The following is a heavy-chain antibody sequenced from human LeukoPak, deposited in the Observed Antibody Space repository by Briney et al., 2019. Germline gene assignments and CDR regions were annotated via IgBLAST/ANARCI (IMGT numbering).Heavy chain of an antibody. CDR2: IYSGGST. D-gene: IGHD2-15*01. J-gene: IGHJ4*02. CDR1: GFTVSSNY. CDR3: ATDCSGGSCYRFDY. Sequence: GGSLRLSCAASGFTVSSNYMSWVRQAPGKGLEWVSVIYSGGSTYYADSVKGRFTISRDNSKSTLYLQMNSLRAEDTAVYYCATDCSGGSCYRFDYWGQGTLVTVSS. V-gene: IGHV3-66*01.